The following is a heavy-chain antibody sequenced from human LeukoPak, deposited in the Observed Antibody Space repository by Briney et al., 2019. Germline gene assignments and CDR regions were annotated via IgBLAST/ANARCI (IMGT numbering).Heavy chain of an antibody. CDR1: GYTFTGYY. CDR2: INPNSGGT. CDR3: ARDGWLLPYNWFDP. Sequence: ASVKVSCKASGYTFTGYYMHWVRQAPGQGLEWMGWINPNSGGTNYAQKFQGRVTMTRDTSISTAYVELSRLRSDDTAVYYCARDGWLLPYNWFDPWGQRTLVTVSS. J-gene: IGHJ5*02. V-gene: IGHV1-2*02. D-gene: IGHD3-22*01.